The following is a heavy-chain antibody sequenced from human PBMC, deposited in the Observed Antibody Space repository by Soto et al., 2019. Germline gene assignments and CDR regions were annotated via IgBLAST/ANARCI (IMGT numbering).Heavy chain of an antibody. CDR1: GFTFNAYT. CDR3: AKDSYDILTGQKRYFDS. J-gene: IGHJ4*02. V-gene: IGHV3-43*01. CDR2: ISWDGGIT. D-gene: IGHD3-9*01. Sequence: GGSLRLSCAASGFTFNAYTIHWVRQAPGKGLEWVSLISWDGGITYYGDSVKGRFTVSRDNSDNSLYLQTTSLRSDDTAFYYCAKDSYDILTGQKRYFDSWGQGTLVTVSS.